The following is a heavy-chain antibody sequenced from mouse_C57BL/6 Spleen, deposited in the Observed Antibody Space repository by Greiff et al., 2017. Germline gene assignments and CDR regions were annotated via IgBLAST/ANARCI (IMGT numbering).Heavy chain of an antibody. J-gene: IGHJ2*01. D-gene: IGHD2-4*01. CDR1: GFTFSDYG. Sequence: EVHLVESGGGLVKPGRSLKLSCAASGFTFSDYGMHWVRPAPEKGLEWVAYISSGSSTIYYADTVKGRFTISTDKAKYTRFVQMTSLRAEDTAMYYCARNRYYDYALDYWGKGTTLTVSS. CDR3: ARNRYYDYALDY. CDR2: ISSGSSTI. V-gene: IGHV5-17*01.